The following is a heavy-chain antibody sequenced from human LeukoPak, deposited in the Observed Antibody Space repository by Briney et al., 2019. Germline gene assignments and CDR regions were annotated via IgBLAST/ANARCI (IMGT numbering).Heavy chain of an antibody. V-gene: IGHV3-48*03. J-gene: IGHJ3*02. CDR2: ISGSGRSI. Sequence: PGGSLRLSCAASGFTFSDYEMNWVRQAPGKGLEWVSYISGSGRSIEHADPVNGGFTISRDDAKTSLFLQMNSLRAEETAVYYCARRFDIWGRGTMVTVSS. CDR1: GFTFSDYE. CDR3: ARRFDI.